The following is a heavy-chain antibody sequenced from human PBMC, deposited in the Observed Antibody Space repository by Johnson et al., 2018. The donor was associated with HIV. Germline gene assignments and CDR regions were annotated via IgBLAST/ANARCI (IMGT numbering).Heavy chain of an antibody. CDR2: ISGSGGST. CDR1: GFTFDDYA. V-gene: IGHV3-23*04. J-gene: IGHJ3*02. CDR3: ARSMTTVTVAFDI. Sequence: VQLVESGGGVVRPGGSLRLSCAASGFTFDDYAMHWVRQAPGKGLEWVSAISGSGGSTYYADSVKGRFTISRDNSKNTLYLQMNSLRAEDTAVYYCARSMTTVTVAFDIWGQGTMVTVSS. D-gene: IGHD4-17*01.